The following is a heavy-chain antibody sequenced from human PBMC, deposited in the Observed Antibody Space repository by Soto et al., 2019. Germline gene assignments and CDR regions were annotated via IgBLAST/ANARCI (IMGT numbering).Heavy chain of an antibody. D-gene: IGHD6-19*01. CDR3: ATGYSSGWYEYFQH. J-gene: IGHJ1*01. CDR1: GFTFTSYA. CDR2: ISGSGGST. V-gene: IGHV3-23*01. Sequence: EVQLLESGGGLEQPGGSLRLSCAASGFTFTSYAMNWVRQAPGKGLEWVSAISGSGGSTYYADSVKGRFTISRDNSKNTLYLQMNSLRAEDTALYYCATGYSSGWYEYFQHWGQGTLVTVSS.